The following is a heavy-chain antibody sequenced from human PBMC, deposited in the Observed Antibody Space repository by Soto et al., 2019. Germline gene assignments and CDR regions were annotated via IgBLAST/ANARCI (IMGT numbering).Heavy chain of an antibody. Sequence: GGSLRLSCAASGFTFSSYAMSWVRQAPGKGLEWVSAISGSGGSTYYADSVKGRFTISRDNSKNTLYLQMNSLRAEDTAVYYCAKGIYSSGWYGWLDPWGEGSLVTVSS. CDR3: AKGIYSSGWYGWLDP. D-gene: IGHD6-19*01. J-gene: IGHJ5*02. CDR1: GFTFSSYA. V-gene: IGHV3-23*01. CDR2: ISGSGGST.